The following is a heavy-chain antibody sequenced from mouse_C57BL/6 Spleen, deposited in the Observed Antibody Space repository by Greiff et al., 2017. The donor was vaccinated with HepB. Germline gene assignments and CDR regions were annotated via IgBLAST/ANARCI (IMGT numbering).Heavy chain of an antibody. Sequence: EVKLMESGGGLVKPGGSLKLSCAASGFTFSDYGMHWVRQAPEKGLEWVAYISSGSSTIYYADTVKGRFTISRDNAKNTLFLQMTSLRSEDTAMYYCARSPNWYYFDYWGQGTTLTVSS. D-gene: IGHD4-1*01. CDR2: ISSGSSTI. V-gene: IGHV5-17*01. CDR1: GFTFSDYG. CDR3: ARSPNWYYFDY. J-gene: IGHJ2*01.